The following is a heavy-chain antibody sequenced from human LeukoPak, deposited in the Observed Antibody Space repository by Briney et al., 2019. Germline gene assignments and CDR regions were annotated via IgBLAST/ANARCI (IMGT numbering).Heavy chain of an antibody. J-gene: IGHJ4*02. D-gene: IGHD6-19*01. Sequence: GESLKISCKGSGYIFTNYWIGWVRQMPGKGLEWMGIMYLGDSDTRYSPSFQGQVTISADKSISTAYLQWSSLKASDTAMYYCARHEPLSSGWPFDYWGQGTLVTVSS. CDR2: MYLGDSDT. V-gene: IGHV5-51*01. CDR1: GYIFTNYW. CDR3: ARHEPLSSGWPFDY.